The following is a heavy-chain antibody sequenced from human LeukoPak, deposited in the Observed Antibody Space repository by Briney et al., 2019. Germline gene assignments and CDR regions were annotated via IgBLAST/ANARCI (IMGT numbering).Heavy chain of an antibody. CDR2: INHNSGGT. Sequence: ASVKVSCRSSGGTFSSYALSWVRQAPGQGLEWMGWINHNSGGTKYAQKFQGRVTMTRDTSISTAYIELSRLRSDDTALYYCASPRYCSSTRCYYYGMDVWGQATNVTVSS. J-gene: IGHJ6*02. CDR1: GGTFSSYA. V-gene: IGHV1-2*02. D-gene: IGHD2-2*01. CDR3: ASPRYCSSTRCYYYGMDV.